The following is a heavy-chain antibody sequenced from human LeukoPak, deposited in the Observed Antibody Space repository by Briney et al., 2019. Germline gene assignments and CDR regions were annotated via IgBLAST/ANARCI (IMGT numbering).Heavy chain of an antibody. CDR3: AKDQRSRVYSYGPPDAFDI. J-gene: IGHJ3*02. D-gene: IGHD5-18*01. Sequence: GGSLRLSCAASGFTFSSYAMSWVRQAPGKGLVWVSPISGSGGSTYYADSVKGRFTISRDNSKNTLYLQMNSLRAEDTAVYYCAKDQRSRVYSYGPPDAFDIWGEGTMVTVSS. CDR2: ISGSGGST. CDR1: GFTFSSYA. V-gene: IGHV3-23*01.